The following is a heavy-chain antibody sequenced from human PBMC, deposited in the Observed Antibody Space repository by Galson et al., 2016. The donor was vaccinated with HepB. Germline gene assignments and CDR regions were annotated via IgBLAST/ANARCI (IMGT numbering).Heavy chain of an antibody. CDR3: TRAFPHSSAMGDY. V-gene: IGHV3-49*02. CDR2: VRNKDYGETT. D-gene: IGHD6-19*01. J-gene: IGHJ4*02. Sequence: KGLEWVGFVRNKDYGETTEYAASVKGRFTISRGDSKSIAYLQVSTLKTEDTAMYYCTRAFPHSSAMGDYWGQGTLVTVS.